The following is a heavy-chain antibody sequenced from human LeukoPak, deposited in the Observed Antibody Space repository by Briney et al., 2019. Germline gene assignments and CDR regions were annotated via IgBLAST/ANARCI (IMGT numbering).Heavy chain of an antibody. CDR1: GFTFGDYA. D-gene: IGHD3-22*01. J-gene: IGHJ4*02. Sequence: GGSLRLSCTASGFTFGDYAMSWFRQAPGKGLEWVAVISSDGNNKNYVDSVKGRFTFSRDNSKNTLYLQMNSLRAENTAVYYCAKGNDIGGYYYPHFDYWGQGTLVTVSS. CDR3: AKGNDIGGYYYPHFDY. CDR2: ISSDGNNK. V-gene: IGHV3-30*04.